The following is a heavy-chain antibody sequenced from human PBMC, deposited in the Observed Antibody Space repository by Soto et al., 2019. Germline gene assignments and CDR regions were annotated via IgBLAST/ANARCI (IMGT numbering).Heavy chain of an antibody. D-gene: IGHD6-13*01. CDR3: ARDRAAGDNYFDY. J-gene: IGHJ4*02. CDR2: NSGDGGNT. CDR1: GFSFSSYA. V-gene: IGHV3-23*01. Sequence: GSLRLSCAASGFSFSSYAMSWVRQAPGKGLEWVSANSGDGGNTYYTDSVKGRFTISRDNSKNTLYLQMNSLRAEDTAVYYCARDRAAGDNYFDYWGQGTLVTVSS.